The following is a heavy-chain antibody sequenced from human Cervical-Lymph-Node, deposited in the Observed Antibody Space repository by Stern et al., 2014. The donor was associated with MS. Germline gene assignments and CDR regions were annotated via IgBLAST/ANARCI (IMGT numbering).Heavy chain of an antibody. J-gene: IGHJ4*02. CDR2: VDPEDGEA. CDR1: GHPLSELA. CDR3: ATDRGVK. D-gene: IGHD3-10*01. Sequence: QVQLVQSGAEVKKPGASVTVSCNVSGHPLSELAIHWLRQLPTPGLEWLGQVDPEDGEAVYAQRLQGRLTMAEDTTTGTAYMTLTALTSDDTAVYYCATDRGVKWGPGSLVAVSS. V-gene: IGHV1-24*01.